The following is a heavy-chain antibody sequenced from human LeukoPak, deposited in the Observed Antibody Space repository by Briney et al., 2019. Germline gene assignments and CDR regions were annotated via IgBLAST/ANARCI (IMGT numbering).Heavy chain of an antibody. V-gene: IGHV4-34*01. Sequence: SETLSLTCAVYAGSFSGYYWSWIRQPPGKGLEWIREINHSGGTNYNLSLKSRVTISVDTPKNQFSLRLSSVTAADTGVYYCARGTVVMPAANVWGLGTLVTVSS. CDR1: AGSFSGYY. CDR3: ARGTVVMPAANV. D-gene: IGHD2-2*01. J-gene: IGHJ4*02. CDR2: INHSGGT.